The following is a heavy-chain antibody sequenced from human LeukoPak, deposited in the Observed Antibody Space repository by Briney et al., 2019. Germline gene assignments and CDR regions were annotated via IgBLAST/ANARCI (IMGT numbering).Heavy chain of an antibody. CDR2: INHSGST. D-gene: IGHD3-10*01. CDR1: GGPFSGYY. V-gene: IGHV4-34*01. Sequence: SETLSLPCAVYGGPFSGYYWSWIRQPPGKGMEWIGEINHSGSTNYNPSLKSRVSISVDTSKNQFSLKLSSVTAADTAVYYCARRSRGSGSYYNGPKFDPWGQGTLVTVSS. J-gene: IGHJ5*02. CDR3: ARRSRGSGSYYNGPKFDP.